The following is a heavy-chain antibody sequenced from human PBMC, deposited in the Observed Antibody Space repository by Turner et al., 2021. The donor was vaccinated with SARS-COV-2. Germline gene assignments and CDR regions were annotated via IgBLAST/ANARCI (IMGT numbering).Heavy chain of an antibody. CDR1: GGSISSSSYS. J-gene: IGHJ2*01. CDR2: IYYSGST. D-gene: IGHD3-22*01. Sequence: QLQLQESGPGLVKPSETLSLTSTVSGGSISSSSYSWGWIRQPPGKGLEWIGSIYYSGSTYYNPSLKSRVTISVDTSKNQFSLKLSSVTAADTAVYYCATPSVSYDSSGYFHFDLWGRGTLVTVSS. V-gene: IGHV4-39*01. CDR3: ATPSVSYDSSGYFHFDL.